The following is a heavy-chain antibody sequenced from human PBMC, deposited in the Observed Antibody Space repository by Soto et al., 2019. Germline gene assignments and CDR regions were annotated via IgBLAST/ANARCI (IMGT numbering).Heavy chain of an antibody. J-gene: IGHJ1*01. CDR1: GFNFSDYY. Sequence: QVQLVESGGGLVKPGGSLRLSCVASGFNFSDYYMTWIRQAPGKGLEWLSYISGAGYTIYHADSVRGRFTISRDNAKKSLYLQINNLRAEDSAVYYCAREGGRRSTARRLLTYWGQGTLIPVSS. CDR2: ISGAGYTI. CDR3: AREGGRRSTARRLLTY. D-gene: IGHD4-4*01. V-gene: IGHV3-11*01.